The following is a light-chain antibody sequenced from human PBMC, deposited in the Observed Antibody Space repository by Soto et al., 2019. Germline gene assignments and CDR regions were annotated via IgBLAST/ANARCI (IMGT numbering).Light chain of an antibody. CDR1: QSVDNRY. J-gene: IGKJ2*01. Sequence: ESVLTQSPGTLSLSPGERATLSCRASQSVDNRYFAWYQQKPGQAPRLLIYGISNRATGIPDRFSGSGSGTDFTLTISRREPEDFVVYYCQQYSTLPHTFGQGTKLEVK. CDR2: GIS. V-gene: IGKV3-20*01. CDR3: QQYSTLPHT.